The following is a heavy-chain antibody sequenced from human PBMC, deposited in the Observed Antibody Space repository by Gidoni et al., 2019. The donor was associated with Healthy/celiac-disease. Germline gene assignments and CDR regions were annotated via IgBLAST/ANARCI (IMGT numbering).Heavy chain of an antibody. Sequence: QVQLQESGPGLVKPSETLSLTCTVPGGSISSYYWSWRRQPPGKGLEWIGYIYYSGSTTYNPSLKSRVPISVDTSKNQFSLKLISVTAADTAVYYCARREDSSDHYSAWGQGTLVTVSS. J-gene: IGHJ4*02. D-gene: IGHD3-22*01. CDR1: GGSISSYY. CDR2: IYYSGST. CDR3: ARREDSSDHYSA. V-gene: IGHV4-59*01.